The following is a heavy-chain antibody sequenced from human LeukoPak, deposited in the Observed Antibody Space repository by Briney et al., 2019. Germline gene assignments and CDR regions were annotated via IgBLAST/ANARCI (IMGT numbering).Heavy chain of an antibody. Sequence: GGSLRLSCAASGFNFSTYSMNWVRQAPGKGLEWVAVISYDGSNKYYADSVKGRFTISRDNSKNTLYLQVNSLRAEDTAVYYCAREGSTTLDYWGQGTLVTVSS. D-gene: IGHD3-10*01. V-gene: IGHV3-30-3*01. CDR1: GFNFSTYS. CDR3: AREGSTTLDY. CDR2: ISYDGSNK. J-gene: IGHJ4*02.